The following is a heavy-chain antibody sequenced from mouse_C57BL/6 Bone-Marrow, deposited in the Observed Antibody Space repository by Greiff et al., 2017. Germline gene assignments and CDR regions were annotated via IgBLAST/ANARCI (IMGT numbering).Heavy chain of an antibody. Sequence: QVQLQQPGAELVKPGASVKLSCKASGYTFTSYWMHWVKQRPGQGLEWIGMIHPNSGSTNYNEKFKSKATLTVEKSSSTAYMQLRSLTSEDSAVYYCARERVTAVWYFDVWGTGTTVTVSS. CDR2: IHPNSGST. D-gene: IGHD2-2*01. CDR3: ARERVTAVWYFDV. V-gene: IGHV1-64*01. CDR1: GYTFTSYW. J-gene: IGHJ1*03.